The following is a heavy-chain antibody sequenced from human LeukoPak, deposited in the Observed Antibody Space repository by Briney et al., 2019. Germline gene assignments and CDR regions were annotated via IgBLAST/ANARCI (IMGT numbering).Heavy chain of an antibody. CDR2: MNPNSGNT. Sequence: GASVKVSCKASGYAFTSYDINWVRQATGQGLEWMGWMNPNSGNTGYAQKFQGRVTIIRNTSISTAYMELSSLRSEDTAVYYCARSLEYSSHDLDYWGQGTLVTVSS. CDR3: ARSLEYSSHDLDY. J-gene: IGHJ4*02. D-gene: IGHD6-6*01. CDR1: GYAFTSYD. V-gene: IGHV1-8*03.